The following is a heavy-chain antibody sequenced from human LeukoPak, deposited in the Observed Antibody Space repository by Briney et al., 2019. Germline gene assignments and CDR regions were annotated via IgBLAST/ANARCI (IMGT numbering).Heavy chain of an antibody. J-gene: IGHJ4*02. CDR3: ARNIIAAAGLDY. V-gene: IGHV4-59*01. CDR1: GGSISSYY. D-gene: IGHD6-13*01. CDR2: IYYSGST. Sequence: PSETLSLTCTVSGGSISSYYWSWIRQPPGKGLEWIGYIYYSGSTNYNPSLKSRVTISVDTSKNQFSLKLSSVTAADTAVYYCARNIIAAAGLDYWGQGTLVTVSS.